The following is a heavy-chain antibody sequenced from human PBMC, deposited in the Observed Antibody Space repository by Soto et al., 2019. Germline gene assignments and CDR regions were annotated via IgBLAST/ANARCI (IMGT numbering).Heavy chain of an antibody. D-gene: IGHD6-6*01. CDR3: ATVSIAARPDYFDY. V-gene: IGHV1-24*01. Sequence: LVKGSCTISGYTLTVLSMHWVRKAHGKGLEWMGGFDPEDGETIYAQKFQGRVTMTEDTSTDTAYMELSSLRSEDTAVYYCATVSIAARPDYFDYWGQGTLVTSPQ. CDR1: GYTLTVLS. CDR2: FDPEDGET. J-gene: IGHJ4*02.